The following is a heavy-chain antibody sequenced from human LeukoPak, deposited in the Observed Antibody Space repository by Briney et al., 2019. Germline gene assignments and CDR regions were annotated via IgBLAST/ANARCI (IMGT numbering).Heavy chain of an antibody. D-gene: IGHD3-3*02. CDR2: ISGYNGNT. Sequence: GASVKVSCKTSGYTFTSYGISWVRQTPGQGLEWMGWISGYNGNTNYAQKLQGRVTMTTDTSTSTAYMELRSLRSDDTAVYYCAKIREYYYNGLDVWGQGTTVTVSS. CDR1: GYTFTSYG. CDR3: AKIREYYYNGLDV. V-gene: IGHV1-18*01. J-gene: IGHJ6*02.